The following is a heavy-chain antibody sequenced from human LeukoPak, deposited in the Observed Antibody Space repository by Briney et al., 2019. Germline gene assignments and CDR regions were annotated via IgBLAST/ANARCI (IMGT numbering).Heavy chain of an antibody. D-gene: IGHD3-10*01. V-gene: IGHV5-10-1*01. CDR2: IDPSDSYT. Sequence: GESLKISCKGSGYSFTSYWISWVRQMPGKGLEWMGRIDPSDSYTNYSPSFQGHVTISAAKSISTAYLQWSSLKASDTAMYYCARWVMVREPFDYWGQGTLVTVSS. CDR3: ARWVMVREPFDY. CDR1: GYSFTSYW. J-gene: IGHJ4*02.